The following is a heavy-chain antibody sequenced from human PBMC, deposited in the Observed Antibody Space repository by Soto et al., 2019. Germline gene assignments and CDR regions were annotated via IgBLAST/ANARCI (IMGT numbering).Heavy chain of an antibody. J-gene: IGHJ4*02. Sequence: QVQLVESGGGVVQPGKSLRLSCAASGFTFSTYGIHWVRQAPGKGLEWVALISYDGGSKYYGDSVKGRFIISRDNSHNAVSLQMNSLTADDTAVYFCAKEQLAMTVVVADYFGSWGQGTLVTVSS. CDR3: AKEQLAMTVVVADYFGS. D-gene: IGHD3-22*01. V-gene: IGHV3-30*18. CDR2: ISYDGGSK. CDR1: GFTFSTYG.